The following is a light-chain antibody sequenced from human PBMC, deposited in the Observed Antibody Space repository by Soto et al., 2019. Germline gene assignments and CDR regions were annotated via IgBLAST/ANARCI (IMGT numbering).Light chain of an antibody. CDR3: QQYNNWPGALT. V-gene: IGKV3-15*01. CDR2: GAS. J-gene: IGKJ4*01. Sequence: EIVMTQSPATLSVSPGERATLSCRASQSVSSNLAWYQQKPGQAPRLLIYGASTRATGIPARFSGSGSGTEFTLTISRPQSEDFAVYYCQQYNNWPGALTFGGGTKVEIK. CDR1: QSVSSN.